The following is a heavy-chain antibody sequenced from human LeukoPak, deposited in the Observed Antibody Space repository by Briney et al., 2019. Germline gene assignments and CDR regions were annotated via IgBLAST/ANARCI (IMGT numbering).Heavy chain of an antibody. CDR3: TQHSGTSGGYRFFY. CDR1: GFTFSSYA. D-gene: IGHD3-10*01. Sequence: GGSLRLSCAASGFTFSSYAMSWVRQAPGKGLEWVSAITGSGGNTYYADSVKGRFTISRDNSKNTLYLQMNSLRVEDTAVYYCTQHSGTSGGYRFFYWGQGTLVTVSS. J-gene: IGHJ4*02. V-gene: IGHV3-23*01. CDR2: ITGSGGNT.